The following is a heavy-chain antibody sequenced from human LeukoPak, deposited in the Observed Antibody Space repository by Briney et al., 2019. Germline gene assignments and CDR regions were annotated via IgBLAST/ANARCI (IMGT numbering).Heavy chain of an antibody. CDR2: IYYSGTT. Sequence: PSETLSLTCTVSGGSISSYYWSWIRQPPGKGLEWIGHIYYSGTTNYNPSLNSRVTISADTSKNQFSLKLSSVTAADTAVYYCARQRDGSQWGFDYWGQGTLVTVSS. CDR1: GGSISSYY. J-gene: IGHJ4*02. V-gene: IGHV4-59*01. D-gene: IGHD5-24*01. CDR3: ARQRDGSQWGFDY.